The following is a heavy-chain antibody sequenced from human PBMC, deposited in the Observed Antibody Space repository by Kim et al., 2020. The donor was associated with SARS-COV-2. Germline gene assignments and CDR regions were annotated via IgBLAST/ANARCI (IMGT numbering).Heavy chain of an antibody. CDR3: ARDFRGCGGDCYDPYYFDY. D-gene: IGHD2-21*02. V-gene: IGHV3-48*02. Sequence: GGSLRLSCAASGFTFSSYSMNWVRQAPGKGLEWVSYISSSSSTIYYADSVKGRFTISRDNAKNSLYLQMNSLRDEDTAVYYCARDFRGCGGDCYDPYYFDYWGQGTLVTVSS. CDR2: ISSSSSTI. J-gene: IGHJ4*02. CDR1: GFTFSSYS.